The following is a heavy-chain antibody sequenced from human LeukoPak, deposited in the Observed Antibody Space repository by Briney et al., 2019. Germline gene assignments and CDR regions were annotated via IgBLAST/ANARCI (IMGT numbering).Heavy chain of an antibody. CDR3: AKNVNGGNWYYFDH. J-gene: IGHJ4*02. V-gene: IGHV3-23*01. CDR1: GFTFNNYA. Sequence: PGGSLRLSCAASGFTFNNYAVGWVRQAPGKGLEWVSAISGGGVSTYYADSVKGRFTISRDNSKTTLYLQMNSLRAEDTAVYYCAKNVNGGNWYYFDHWGQGTLVTASS. CDR2: ISGGGVST. D-gene: IGHD1-20*01.